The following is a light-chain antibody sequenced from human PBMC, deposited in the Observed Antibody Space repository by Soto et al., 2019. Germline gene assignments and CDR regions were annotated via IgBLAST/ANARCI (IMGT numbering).Light chain of an antibody. CDR1: QSVSSSY. CDR2: GAS. CDR3: QQYINWPQT. V-gene: IGKV3-20*01. J-gene: IGKJ2*01. Sequence: EIVLTPSPGTLSLSPGERATLSCRASQSVSSSYLAWYQQKPGQAPRLLIYGASSRATGIPDRFSGSGSGTEFTLSISSLQSEDFAVYYCQQYINWPQTFGQGTK.